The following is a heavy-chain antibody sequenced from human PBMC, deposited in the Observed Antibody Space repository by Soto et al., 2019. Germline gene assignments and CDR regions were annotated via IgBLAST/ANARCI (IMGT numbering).Heavy chain of an antibody. CDR3: MRAAISTVRGPDRWFDP. D-gene: IGHD3-10*01. CDR2: ISGNGIST. CDR1: GFTFNNYA. V-gene: IGHV3-23*01. Sequence: GGSLRLSCAASGFTFNNYAMSWVRQAPGQGLEWVSAISGNGISTYYADSVRGRFTISRDNSENTLFLQMNRLRADDTAVYYCMRAAISTVRGPDRWFDPWGPGTLVTVS. J-gene: IGHJ5*02.